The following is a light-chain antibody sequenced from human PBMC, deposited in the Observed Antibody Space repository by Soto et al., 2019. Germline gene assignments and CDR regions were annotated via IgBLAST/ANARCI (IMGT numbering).Light chain of an antibody. V-gene: IGLV1-40*01. CDR3: QSYDNSLSGSRV. J-gene: IGLJ2*01. Sequence: QSVLTQPPSVSGAPGQRVTISCTGSSSNIGAGYDVHWYQQLPGTAPKLLINGNSNRPSGIPDRFSGSKSGTSASLAISGLQAEDEADYCCQSYDNSLSGSRVFGGGTKLTVL. CDR1: SSNIGAGYD. CDR2: GNS.